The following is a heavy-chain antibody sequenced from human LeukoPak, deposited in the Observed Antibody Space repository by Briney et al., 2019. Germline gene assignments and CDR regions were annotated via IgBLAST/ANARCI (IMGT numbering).Heavy chain of an antibody. CDR2: LYSRGSP. J-gene: IGHJ3*02. Sequence: KPSETLSPTCTVSGASISTYYWSWIRQSPGKGLEWIGYLYSRGSPNYNPSLKRRVTISVDTSKNHFSLTLSSVTAADTAVYYCARLQPNSGEWAFDIWGQGTMVTVSS. D-gene: IGHD1-1*01. CDR1: GASISTYY. CDR3: ARLQPNSGEWAFDI. V-gene: IGHV4-59*01.